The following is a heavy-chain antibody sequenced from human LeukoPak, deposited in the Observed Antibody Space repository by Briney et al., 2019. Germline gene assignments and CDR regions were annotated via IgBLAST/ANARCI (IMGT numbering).Heavy chain of an antibody. V-gene: IGHV3-53*01. CDR2: IYSGGST. CDR1: GFTFSSYS. D-gene: IGHD5-24*01. Sequence: GGSLRLSCAASGFTFSSYSMNWVRQAPGKGLEWVSVIYSGGSTYYADSVKGRFTISRDNSKNTLYLQMNSLRAEDTAVYYCARVSGDGYNFHFDYWGQGTLVTVSS. CDR3: ARVSGDGYNFHFDY. J-gene: IGHJ4*02.